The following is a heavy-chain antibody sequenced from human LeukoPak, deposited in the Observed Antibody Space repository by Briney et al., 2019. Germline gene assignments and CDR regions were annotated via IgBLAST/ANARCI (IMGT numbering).Heavy chain of an antibody. CDR2: IYYSGST. CDR3: ARTPLAYCGGDCYSPYDY. CDR1: GGSISSGDYY. D-gene: IGHD2-21*02. J-gene: IGHJ4*02. Sequence: SETLSLTCTVSGGSISSGDYYWSWIRQPPGKGLEWIGYIYYSGSTYYNPSLKSRVTISVDTSKNQFSLKLSSVTAADTAVYYCARTPLAYCGGDCYSPYDYWGQGTLVTVSS. V-gene: IGHV4-30-4*01.